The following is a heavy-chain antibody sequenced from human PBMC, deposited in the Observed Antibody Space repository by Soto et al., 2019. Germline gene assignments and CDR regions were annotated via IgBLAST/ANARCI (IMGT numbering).Heavy chain of an antibody. CDR2: NNHSGST. V-gene: IGHV4-34*01. CDR1: GGSFSGYY. CDR3: ARGLGHDA. Sequence: SETLSLTCAVYGGSFSGYYWSWIRQPPGKGLEWIGENNHSGSTNYNPSLKSRVTISVDTSKNQFSLKLSSVTAADTAVYYCARGLGHDAWGQGTLVTVSS. J-gene: IGHJ5*02.